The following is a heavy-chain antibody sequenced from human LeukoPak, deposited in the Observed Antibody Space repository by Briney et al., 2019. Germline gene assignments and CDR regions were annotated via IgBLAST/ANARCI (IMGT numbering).Heavy chain of an antibody. CDR1: AFTFDDYG. V-gene: IGHV3-20*04. CDR3: ARERGRGGSGSFGYFDY. J-gene: IGHJ4*02. Sequence: PGGSLRLSCAASAFTFDDYGMNWVRQPPGKGLEWVSGITWNGGTTSYADSVKGRFTISRDTAKSSLYLQMNSLRAEDTALYYCARERGRGGSGSFGYFDYWGQGTLVTVSS. CDR2: ITWNGGTT. D-gene: IGHD1-26*01.